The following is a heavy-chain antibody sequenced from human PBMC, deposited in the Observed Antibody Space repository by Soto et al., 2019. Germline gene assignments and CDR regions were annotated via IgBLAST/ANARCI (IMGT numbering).Heavy chain of an antibody. CDR1: GFTFSNAW. Sequence: EVQLVESGGGLVKPGGSLRLSCAASGFTFSNAWMSWVRQAPGKGLEWVGRIKSKTDGGTTDYAAPVKGRFTISRDDSKNTLYLQMNSLKTEDTAVYYCTTEPSSTSHVYHALYYYYMDVWGKGTTVTVSS. J-gene: IGHJ6*03. D-gene: IGHD2-2*01. CDR3: TTEPSSTSHVYHALYYYYMDV. CDR2: IKSKTDGGTT. V-gene: IGHV3-15*01.